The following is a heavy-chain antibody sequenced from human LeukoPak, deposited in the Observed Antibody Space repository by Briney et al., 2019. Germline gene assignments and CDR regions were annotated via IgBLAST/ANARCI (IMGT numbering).Heavy chain of an antibody. CDR3: AKDNKYYYDSSGYYFDY. CDR1: GFTFSSYE. D-gene: IGHD3-22*01. J-gene: IGHJ4*02. CDR2: ISGSGSTT. V-gene: IGHV3-23*01. Sequence: GGSLRLSWVVSGFTFSSYEMNWVRQAPGKGLEWVSYISGSGSTTYSADSVKGRFTISRDNSKNTLYLQMNSLRAEDTAVYYCAKDNKYYYDSSGYYFDYWGQGTLVTVSS.